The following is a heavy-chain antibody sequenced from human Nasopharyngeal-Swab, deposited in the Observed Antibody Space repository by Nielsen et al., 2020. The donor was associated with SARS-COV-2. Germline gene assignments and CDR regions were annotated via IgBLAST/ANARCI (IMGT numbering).Heavy chain of an antibody. CDR1: GLTFRDYW. V-gene: IGHV3-7*01. CDR2: IKQDGSEK. Sequence: GESLNISCVASGLTFRDYWMSWVRQPPAKGLEWVASIKQDGSEKNYVDSVKGRFTISRDNAKNSLFLQMDSLRTEDTAFYYCARVGGRTSPMGSWGQGTLVTVSS. CDR3: ARVGGRTSPMGS. D-gene: IGHD3-10*01. J-gene: IGHJ4*02.